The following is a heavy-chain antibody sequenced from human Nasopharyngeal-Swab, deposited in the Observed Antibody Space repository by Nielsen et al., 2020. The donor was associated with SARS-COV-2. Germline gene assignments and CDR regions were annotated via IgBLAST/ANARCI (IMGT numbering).Heavy chain of an antibody. CDR1: GFRLSDYW. Sequence: GESLKISCGSSGFRLSDYWMHWVRQVPGKGLEWVARVNEDGTTITYADSVKGRFTISRDYAKNTLFLRMRSLRVDDTAVYYCTRDLSGPVDLWGLGILVTVSS. CDR3: TRDLSGPVDL. V-gene: IGHV3-74*03. D-gene: IGHD1-26*01. J-gene: IGHJ4*01. CDR2: VNEDGTTI.